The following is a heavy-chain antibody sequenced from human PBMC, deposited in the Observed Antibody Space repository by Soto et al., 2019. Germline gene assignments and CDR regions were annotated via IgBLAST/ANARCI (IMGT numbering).Heavy chain of an antibody. Sequence: GASVKVSCKISGHTLTELSVHWVRQAPGKGLEWMGGFDPEDGEIIHAQKFQGRVTMTEDTSADSAYMEVSSLTSEDTAVYYCVAVGMRWLQSPFDYWGQGTLFTVS. D-gene: IGHD5-12*01. V-gene: IGHV1-24*01. CDR2: FDPEDGEI. J-gene: IGHJ4*02. CDR1: GHTLTELS. CDR3: VAVGMRWLQSPFDY.